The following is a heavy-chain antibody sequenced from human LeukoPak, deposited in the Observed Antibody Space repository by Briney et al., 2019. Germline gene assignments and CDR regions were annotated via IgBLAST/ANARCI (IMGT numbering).Heavy chain of an antibody. CDR2: IYYSGST. Sequence: PSETLSLTCTVSGGSISSYYWSWIRQPPGKGLEWIGYIYYSGSTNYNPSLKSRVTISVDTSKNQFSLKLSSVTAADTAVYYCARDYGSGWLEYFQHWGQGTLVTVSS. V-gene: IGHV4-59*01. D-gene: IGHD6-19*01. CDR3: ARDYGSGWLEYFQH. CDR1: GGSISSYY. J-gene: IGHJ1*01.